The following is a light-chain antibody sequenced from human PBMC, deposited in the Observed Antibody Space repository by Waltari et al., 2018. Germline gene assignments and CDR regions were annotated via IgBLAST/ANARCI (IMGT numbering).Light chain of an antibody. Sequence: DIQMTQSPSTLSASVGDRVTITCRASQTITNWLAWYQQKPGEAPKLLIYKASNRATGVPARFSGSGSGTDFTLIISSLEPEDFAVYYCQHRHNWPLAFGGGTKVEIK. CDR1: QTITNW. CDR3: QHRHNWPLA. V-gene: IGKV1-5*03. J-gene: IGKJ4*01. CDR2: KAS.